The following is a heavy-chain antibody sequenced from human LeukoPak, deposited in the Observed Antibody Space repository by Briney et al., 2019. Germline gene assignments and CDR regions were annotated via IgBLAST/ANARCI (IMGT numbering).Heavy chain of an antibody. J-gene: IGHJ4*02. Sequence: SETLSLTCTVSGGSISSYYWSWIRQPPGKGLEWIGYIYYSGSTNYNPSLKSRVTISVATSKNQFSLKLSSVTAADTAVYYCASSPYCSGGSCYVAYFDYWGQGTLVTVSS. V-gene: IGHV4-59*08. CDR1: GGSISSYY. CDR2: IYYSGST. CDR3: ASSPYCSGGSCYVAYFDY. D-gene: IGHD2-15*01.